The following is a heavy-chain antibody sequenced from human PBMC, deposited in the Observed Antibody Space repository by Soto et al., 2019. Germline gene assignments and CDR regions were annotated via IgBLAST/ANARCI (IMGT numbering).Heavy chain of an antibody. CDR1: GLTFSGSA. D-gene: IGHD5-12*01. CDR2: IRSKANSYAT. V-gene: IGHV3-73*01. Sequence: PGGSLRLPCAASGLTFSGSAIHWVRQASGKGLEWVGRIRSKANSYATAYAASVKGRFTISRDDSKNTAYLQMNSLKTEDTAVYYCTRISGYLYNYYGMDVWGQGTTVTVSS. CDR3: TRISGYLYNYYGMDV. J-gene: IGHJ6*02.